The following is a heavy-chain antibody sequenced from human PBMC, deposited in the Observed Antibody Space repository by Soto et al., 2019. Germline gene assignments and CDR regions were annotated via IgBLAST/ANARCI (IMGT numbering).Heavy chain of an antibody. J-gene: IGHJ4*02. Sequence: QVQLQQWGAGLLKPSETLSLTCTVYGGSFSGNYWSWIRQPPGMGLEWIGEISHSGSGTNYNPSPKXRXTXXVDTSKNQFSLQLSSVTAADTAMYYCARGHLPGGNTFYYDYWGQGTLVTVSS. V-gene: IGHV4-34*01. CDR1: GGSFSGNY. D-gene: IGHD2-15*01. CDR2: ISHSGSGT. CDR3: ARGHLPGGNTFYYDY.